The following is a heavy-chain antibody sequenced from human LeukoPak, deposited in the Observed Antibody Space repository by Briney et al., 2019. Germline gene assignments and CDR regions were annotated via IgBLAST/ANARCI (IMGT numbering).Heavy chain of an antibody. Sequence: PGGSLRLSCAASGFTFDDYAMHWVRQAPGKGLEWVSGISWNSGSIGYADSVKGRFTISRDNAKNSLYLQMNSLRAEDTALYYCAKAQYSSSWYLWFDPWGQGTLVTVSS. V-gene: IGHV3-9*01. CDR2: ISWNSGSI. D-gene: IGHD6-13*01. CDR1: GFTFDDYA. CDR3: AKAQYSSSWYLWFDP. J-gene: IGHJ5*02.